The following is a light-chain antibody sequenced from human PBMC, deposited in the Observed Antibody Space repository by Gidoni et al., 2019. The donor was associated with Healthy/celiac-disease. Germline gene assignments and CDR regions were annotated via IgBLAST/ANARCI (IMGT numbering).Light chain of an antibody. J-gene: IGLJ2*01. Sequence: QSALTQPASVSRSPGQSITISCTGTSSDVGSYNRVSWYQQHPGKAPKLMIYEGSKRPSGVSNRFSGSKSGNTASLTISGLQAEDEADYFCCSYAGSVVFGGGTKLTVL. V-gene: IGLV2-23*01. CDR2: EGS. CDR3: CSYAGSVV. CDR1: SSDVGSYNR.